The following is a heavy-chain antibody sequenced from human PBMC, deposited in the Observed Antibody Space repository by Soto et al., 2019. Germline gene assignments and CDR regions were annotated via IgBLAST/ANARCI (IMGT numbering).Heavy chain of an antibody. V-gene: IGHV2-70*01. D-gene: IGHD4-17*01. J-gene: IGHJ4*02. CDR1: GFSLTTSGIC. CDR2: IDWDDDK. Sequence: GPTLVNPTQTLTLTCTFSGFSLTTSGICVSWIRQAPGKALEWLALIDWDDDKYYSTSLKTRLTISKDTSKNQVVLTMTNMDPVDTATYYCARIDAVTTGRYYFDYWGQGTLVTVSS. CDR3: ARIDAVTTGRYYFDY.